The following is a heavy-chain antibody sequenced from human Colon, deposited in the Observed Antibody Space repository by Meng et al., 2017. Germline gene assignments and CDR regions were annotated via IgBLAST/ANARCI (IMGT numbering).Heavy chain of an antibody. CDR3: ARDRSIAAAGIDH. Sequence: EGQLVESGEGLVQPGGSLRLSCAASGLTFSSFWMHWVRQAPGKGLVWVSRIKSDGSSISYADSVKGRFTISRDNAKNTLYLQMNSLRAEDTAVYYCARDRSIAAAGIDHWGQGTLVTVSS. D-gene: IGHD6-13*01. CDR2: IKSDGSSI. CDR1: GLTFSSFW. V-gene: IGHV3-74*01. J-gene: IGHJ4*02.